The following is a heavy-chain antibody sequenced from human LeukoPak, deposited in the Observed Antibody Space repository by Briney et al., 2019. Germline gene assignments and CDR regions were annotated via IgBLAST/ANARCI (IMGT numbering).Heavy chain of an antibody. CDR3: AREGYCSSTSCGAYYYYYGMDV. D-gene: IGHD2-2*01. J-gene: IGHJ6*02. CDR1: GGSISSSSYY. V-gene: IGHV4-39*01. CDR2: IYYSGST. Sequence: SETLSLTCTVSGGSISSSSYYWGWIRQPPGEGLEWIGSIYYSGSTYYNPSLKSRVTISVDTSKNQFSLKLSSVTAADTAVYYCAREGYCSSTSCGAYYYYYGMDVWGQGTTVTVSS.